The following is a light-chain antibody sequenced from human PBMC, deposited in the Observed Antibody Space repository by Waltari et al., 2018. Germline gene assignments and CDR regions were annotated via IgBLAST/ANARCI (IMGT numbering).Light chain of an antibody. CDR1: QSVGTS. Sequence: EIVLTQSPGTLSLSPGERATLSCRAIQSVGTSLAWYHQKRGQAPRLLIYGTFSRATGIPDRFSGSGSVTDFSLTISRLEPEDYAVYYCQHYVRLPATFGQGTKVEIK. J-gene: IGKJ1*01. V-gene: IGKV3-20*01. CDR3: QHYVRLPAT. CDR2: GTF.